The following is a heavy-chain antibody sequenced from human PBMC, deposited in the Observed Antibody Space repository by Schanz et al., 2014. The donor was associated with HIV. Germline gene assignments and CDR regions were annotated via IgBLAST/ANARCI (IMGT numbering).Heavy chain of an antibody. V-gene: IGHV1-69*01. CDR1: GGTFISYA. CDR3: ARDSPVAAGTLDY. CDR2: IIPLFGTS. Sequence: VQLVQSGAEVKKPGSSVRVSCKASGGTFISYAVSWVRQAPGQGLEWMGGIIPLFGTSNYAQKFQGRATITADESTSTAYMELSSLRSEDTAVYYCARDSPVAAGTLDYWGQGTLVTVSS. D-gene: IGHD6-13*01. J-gene: IGHJ4*02.